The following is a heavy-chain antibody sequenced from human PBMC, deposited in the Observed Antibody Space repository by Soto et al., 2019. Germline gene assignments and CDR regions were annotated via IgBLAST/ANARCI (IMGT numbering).Heavy chain of an antibody. J-gene: IGHJ3*02. Sequence: QVQLQESGPGLVKPSQTLSLTCTVSGGSISSGGYYWSWIRQHPGKGLEWIGYIYYSGSTYYNPSLKSRVTISVDTSKNQFSLKLSSVTAADTAVYYCAREVYLFYDSSGYSSRLSAFDIWGQGTMVTVSS. CDR3: AREVYLFYDSSGYSSRLSAFDI. D-gene: IGHD3-22*01. V-gene: IGHV4-31*03. CDR2: IYYSGST. CDR1: GGSISSGGYY.